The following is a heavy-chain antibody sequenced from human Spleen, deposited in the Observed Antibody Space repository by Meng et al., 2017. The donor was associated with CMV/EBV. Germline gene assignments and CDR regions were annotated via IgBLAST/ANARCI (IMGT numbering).Heavy chain of an antibody. Sequence: CKASGYTFTGYYMHWVRQVPGQGLEWMGWINPNSGGTNYAQKFQGRVTMTRDTSISTAYMELSRLRSDDTAVYYCARGTDYGDFGDYWGQGTLVTVSS. J-gene: IGHJ4*02. CDR1: GYTFTGYY. V-gene: IGHV1-2*02. D-gene: IGHD4-17*01. CDR2: INPNSGGT. CDR3: ARGTDYGDFGDY.